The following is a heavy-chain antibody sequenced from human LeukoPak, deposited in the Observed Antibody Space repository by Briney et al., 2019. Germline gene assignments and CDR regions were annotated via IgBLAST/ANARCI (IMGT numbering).Heavy chain of an antibody. J-gene: IGHJ6*02. D-gene: IGHD3-10*01. V-gene: IGHV3-23*01. Sequence: PGGSLRLSCAAPGFTFSSYAMSWVRQAPGKGLEWVSAISGSGGSTYYADSVKGRFTISRDNSKNTLYLQMNSLRAEDTAVYYCATPFRYGSGSYYNVEPLFMDVWGQGTTVTVSS. CDR2: ISGSGGST. CDR1: GFTFSSYA. CDR3: ATPFRYGSGSYYNVEPLFMDV.